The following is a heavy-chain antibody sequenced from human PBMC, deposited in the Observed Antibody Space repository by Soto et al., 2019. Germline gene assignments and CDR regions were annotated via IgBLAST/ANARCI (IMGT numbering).Heavy chain of an antibody. CDR1: GFTFSSYS. D-gene: IGHD2-2*01. Sequence: GGSLRLSCAASGFTFSSYSLNWVRQAPGKGLEWVSYISSSSSTIHYADSVKGRFTISRDNAKNSLYLQMNSLRAEDTAVYYCARDPPFCTTSCFDAWGQGTRVTVAS. V-gene: IGHV3-48*04. CDR2: ISSSSSTI. J-gene: IGHJ5*02. CDR3: ARDPPFCTTSCFDA.